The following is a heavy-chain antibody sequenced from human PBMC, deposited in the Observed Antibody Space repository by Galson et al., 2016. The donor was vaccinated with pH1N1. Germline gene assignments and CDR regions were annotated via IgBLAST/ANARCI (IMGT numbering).Heavy chain of an antibody. CDR1: GGSMRSSDHY. CDR3: ARGVAAASRFDL. V-gene: IGHV4-39*02. J-gene: IGHJ5*02. Sequence: LSLTCSVSGGSMRSSDHYWAWIRQPPGKGLEWIGSVFHRGTTYYDRSLKSRVTISLETSHNQFSLKVTSVSAADAAVYFCARGVAAASRFDLWGQRSLVAVSS. D-gene: IGHD6-13*01. CDR2: VFHRGTT.